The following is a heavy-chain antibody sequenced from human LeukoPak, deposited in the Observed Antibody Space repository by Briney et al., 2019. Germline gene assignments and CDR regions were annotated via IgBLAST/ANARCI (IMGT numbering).Heavy chain of an antibody. CDR1: GGSFNDYY. Sequence: SETLSLTCAVYGGSFNDYYWNWIRQPPGRGLEWIGEINLRGSTTYNPSLKSRVTISLDESKNQFSLKLSSVTAADTAVYYCARGGDRSFDYWGQGTLVTVSS. CDR3: ARGGDRSFDY. D-gene: IGHD3-10*01. V-gene: IGHV4-34*01. CDR2: INLRGST. J-gene: IGHJ4*02.